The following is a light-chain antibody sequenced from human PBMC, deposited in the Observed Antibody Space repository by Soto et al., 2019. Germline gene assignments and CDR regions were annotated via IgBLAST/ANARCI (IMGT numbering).Light chain of an antibody. CDR3: FSFTSSSTWV. V-gene: IGLV2-14*01. Sequence: QSALTQPASVSGSPGQSITISCTGTSSDVGGYNYVSWSQQHPGKAPKLVIYEVSNRPSGVSNRFSGSKSGNTASLTISGLPAEDEADYYCFSFTSSSTWVFGGGTKVTVL. CDR1: SSDVGGYNY. CDR2: EVS. J-gene: IGLJ3*02.